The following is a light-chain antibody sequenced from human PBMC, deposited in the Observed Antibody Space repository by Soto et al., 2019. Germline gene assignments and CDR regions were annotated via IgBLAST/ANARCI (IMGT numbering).Light chain of an antibody. Sequence: QSVLTQPPSASGTPGQRVTISCSGSSSNIGSNYVFWYQHLPGTAPKLLIYRNNQRPSGVPDRLSGSKSGTSASLAISGLRSEDETDYDCAAWDDSLSGVVFGGGTTLTVL. CDR2: RNN. V-gene: IGLV1-47*01. J-gene: IGLJ2*01. CDR1: SSNIGSNY. CDR3: AAWDDSLSGVV.